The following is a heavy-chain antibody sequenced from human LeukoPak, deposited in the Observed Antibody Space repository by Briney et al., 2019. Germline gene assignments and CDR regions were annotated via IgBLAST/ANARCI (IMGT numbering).Heavy chain of an antibody. J-gene: IGHJ3*02. CDR3: ARVTRGEQLVDAFDI. D-gene: IGHD6-6*01. Sequence: SVKVSCKASGGTFSSYAISWVRQAPGQGLEWMGGIIPIFGTANYAQKFQGRVTITADESTSTAYMELSSLRSEDTAVYYCARVTRGEQLVDAFDIWGQGTMVTVSS. CDR1: GGTFSSYA. V-gene: IGHV1-69*13. CDR2: IIPIFGTA.